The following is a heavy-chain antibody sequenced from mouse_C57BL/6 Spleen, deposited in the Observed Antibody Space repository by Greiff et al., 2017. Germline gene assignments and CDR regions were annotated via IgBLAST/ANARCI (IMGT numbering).Heavy chain of an antibody. V-gene: IGHV1-55*01. J-gene: IGHJ3*01. D-gene: IGHD1-2*01. CDR3: ARSPYDGAWFAY. CDR2: IYPGSGST. Sequence: QVQLQQPGAELVKPGASVKMSCKASGYTFTSYWITWVKQRPGQGLEWIGDIYPGSGSTNYNEKFKSKATLTVDTSSSTAYMHLSSLTAEDSAVFYCARSPYDGAWFAYWGQGTLVTVSA. CDR1: GYTFTSYW.